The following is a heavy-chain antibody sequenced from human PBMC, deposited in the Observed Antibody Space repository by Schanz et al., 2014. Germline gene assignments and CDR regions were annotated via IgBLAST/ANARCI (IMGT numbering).Heavy chain of an antibody. CDR2: IIPITGIT. Sequence: QVQLVQSGAEVKKPGSSVKVSCKASGDTFRSYTINWVRHAPGQGLEWMGRIIPITGITNYAQKFQGRVTFTADKSTNTAYMELSSLTSEDTAVHYCARGRGFYDYWGQGTLXTVSS. V-gene: IGHV1-69*02. J-gene: IGHJ4*02. CDR3: ARGRGFYDY. CDR1: GDTFRSYT. D-gene: IGHD3-10*01.